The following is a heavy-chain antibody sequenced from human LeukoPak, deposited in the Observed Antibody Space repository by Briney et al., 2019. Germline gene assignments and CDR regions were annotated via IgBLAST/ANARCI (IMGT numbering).Heavy chain of an antibody. CDR1: GFTFSSYS. V-gene: IGHV3-21*04. CDR2: ISGSSSYI. J-gene: IGHJ4*02. D-gene: IGHD5-18*01. CDR3: ARAIRGYSYVLDY. Sequence: GGSLRLSCAASGFTFSSYSMNWVRQAPGKGLEWVSSISGSSSYIYYADSVKGRFALSRDNSKNTLYLQMNSLRAEDTAVYYCARAIRGYSYVLDYWGQGTLVTVSS.